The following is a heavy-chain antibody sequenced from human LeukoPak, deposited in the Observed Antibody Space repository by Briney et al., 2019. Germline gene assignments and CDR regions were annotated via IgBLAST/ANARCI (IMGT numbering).Heavy chain of an antibody. CDR2: IYDSGST. V-gene: IGHV4-59*12. J-gene: IGHJ5*02. Sequence: PSETLSLTCTVSGGSISSYYWSWIRQPPGKGLEWIGYIYDSGSTNYNPSLKSRVTISVDTSKNQFSLKLSSVTAADTAVYYCARTIGWFDPWGQGTLVTVSS. CDR1: GGSISSYY. D-gene: IGHD1-26*01. CDR3: ARTIGWFDP.